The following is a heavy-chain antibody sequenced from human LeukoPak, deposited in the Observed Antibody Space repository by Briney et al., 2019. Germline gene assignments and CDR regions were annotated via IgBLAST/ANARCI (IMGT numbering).Heavy chain of an antibody. CDR2: ISGSGGNT. D-gene: IGHD6-13*01. CDR1: GFTFSNYG. CDR3: ARGVAAAGTS. J-gene: IGHJ5*02. Sequence: GGSLRLSCAASGFTFSNYGMSWVRQAPGKGLEWVSAISGSGGNTYYADSVKGRFTISRDNSKNTLYLQMNSLRAEDTAVYYCARGVAAAGTSWGQGTLVTVSS. V-gene: IGHV3-23*01.